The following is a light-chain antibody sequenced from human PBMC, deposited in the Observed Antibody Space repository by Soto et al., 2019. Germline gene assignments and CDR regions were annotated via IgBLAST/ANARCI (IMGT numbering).Light chain of an antibody. CDR2: AAS. Sequence: AIRMTQSPSSLSASTGGRVTITCRASLGISSYLAWYHQKPGKAPKLLISAASTLQSGVPSRFSGSGSGTDFTLTISSLQSEDFATYYCQHYYRYPYTFGQGTKLEI. J-gene: IGKJ2*01. CDR3: QHYYRYPYT. CDR1: LGISSY. V-gene: IGKV1-8*01.